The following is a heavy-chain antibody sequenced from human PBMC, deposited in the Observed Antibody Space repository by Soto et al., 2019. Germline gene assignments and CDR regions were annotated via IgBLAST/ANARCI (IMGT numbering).Heavy chain of an antibody. V-gene: IGHV1-69*01. D-gene: IGHD2-2*01. CDR1: GGTFSSYA. CDR3: ARSQGSSTSLEIYYYYYYGMDV. J-gene: IGHJ6*02. Sequence: QVQLVQSGAEVKKPGSSVKVSCKASGGTFSSYAISWVRQAPGQGLEWMGGIIPISGTANYAQKFQGRVTITADESTSTAYMELSPRSEDTAVYYCARSQGSSTSLEIYYYYYYGMDVWGQGTTVTVSS. CDR2: IIPISGTA.